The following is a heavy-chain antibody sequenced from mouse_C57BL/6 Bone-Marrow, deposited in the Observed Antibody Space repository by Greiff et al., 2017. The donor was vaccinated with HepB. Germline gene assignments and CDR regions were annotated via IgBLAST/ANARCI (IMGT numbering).Heavy chain of an antibody. CDR3: ARPNWDYFDD. CDR2: INPYNGGT. CDR1: GYTFTDYY. Sequence: EVQLLQSGPVLVKPGASVKMSCKASGYTFTDYYMNWVKQSHGKSLEWIGVINPYNGGTSYNQKFKGKATLTVDKSSSTAYMELNSLTSEDSAVYYCARPNWDYFDDWGQGTTLTVSS. D-gene: IGHD4-1*02. J-gene: IGHJ2*01. V-gene: IGHV1-19*01.